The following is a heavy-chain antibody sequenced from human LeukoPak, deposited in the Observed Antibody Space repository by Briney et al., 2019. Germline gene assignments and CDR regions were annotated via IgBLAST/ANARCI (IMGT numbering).Heavy chain of an antibody. Sequence: GGSLRLSCAASGFTFSSYAMSWVRQAPGKGLERASAISGSGGSTYYADSVKGRFTISRDNSKNKLYLQMNSLRAEDTAVYYCAKAHQYCSGGSCYGYYYYGMDVWGQGTTVTVFS. V-gene: IGHV3-23*01. CDR1: GFTFSSYA. J-gene: IGHJ6*02. CDR3: AKAHQYCSGGSCYGYYYYGMDV. D-gene: IGHD2-15*01. CDR2: ISGSGGST.